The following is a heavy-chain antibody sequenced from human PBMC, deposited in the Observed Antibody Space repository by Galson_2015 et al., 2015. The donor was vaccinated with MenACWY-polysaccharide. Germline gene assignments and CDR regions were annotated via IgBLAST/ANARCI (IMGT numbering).Heavy chain of an antibody. D-gene: IGHD5-18*01. CDR2: IFYSGST. J-gene: IGHJ4*02. Sequence: SETLSLTCRVSGGSLTAYYWAWIRQPPGKGLEWIGCIFYSGSTKYSPSLNSRVTISVDTSNNQFSLKLSSVTAADTAVYYCARSPGGYSSGGQIDSWGQGSLVTVSS. CDR1: GGSLTAYY. CDR3: ARSPGGYSSGGQIDS. V-gene: IGHV4-59*01.